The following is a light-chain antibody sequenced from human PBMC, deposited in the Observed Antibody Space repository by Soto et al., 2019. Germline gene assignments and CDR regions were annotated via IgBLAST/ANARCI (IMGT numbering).Light chain of an antibody. V-gene: IGKV1-5*01. CDR2: DAS. CDR1: QSINSR. J-gene: IGKJ1*01. Sequence: DIQMTQSPFTLSASVEDIVTITCRASQSINSRLAWHQQKPGKAPKVLIYDASNLESGVPSRFSGSGSGREFTLTISSLQPDDFATYYCQQYNSYPWTFGQGTKVEIK. CDR3: QQYNSYPWT.